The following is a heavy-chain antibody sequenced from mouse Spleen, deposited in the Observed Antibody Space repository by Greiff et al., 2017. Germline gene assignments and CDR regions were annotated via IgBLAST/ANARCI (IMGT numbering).Heavy chain of an antibody. J-gene: IGHJ2*01. CDR2: INPYNGGT. V-gene: IGHV1-19*01. D-gene: IGHD1-2*01. CDR1: GYTFTDYY. Sequence: EVQLQQSGPVLVKPGASVKMSCKASGYTFTDYYMNWVKQSHGKSLEWIGVINPYNGGTSYNQKFKGKATLTVDKSSSTAYMELNSLTSEDSAVYYCARKGITTATDYLDYWGQGTTLTVSS. CDR3: ARKGITTATDYLDY.